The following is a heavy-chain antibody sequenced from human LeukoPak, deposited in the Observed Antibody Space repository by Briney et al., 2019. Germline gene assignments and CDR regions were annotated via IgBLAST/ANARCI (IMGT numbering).Heavy chain of an antibody. D-gene: IGHD5-18*01. CDR3: ARVGGINEGMQLWPLDY. Sequence: SETLSLTCAVYGGSFSGYYWSWIRQPPGRGLEWIGEINHSGSTNYNPSLKSRVTISVDTSKNQFSLKLSSVTAADTAVYYCARVGGINEGMQLWPLDYWGQGTLVTVSS. J-gene: IGHJ4*02. V-gene: IGHV4-34*01. CDR1: GGSFSGYY. CDR2: INHSGST.